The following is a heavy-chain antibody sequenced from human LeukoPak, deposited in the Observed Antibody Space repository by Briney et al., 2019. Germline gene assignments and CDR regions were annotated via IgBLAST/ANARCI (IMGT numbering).Heavy chain of an antibody. Sequence: GGSLRLSCAASGFTFSSYSMNWVRQAPGKGLEWVSYISSSSSTIYYADSVKGRFTISRDNAKNSLYLQMNSLRAEDTAVYYCARGQQLCDYWGQGTLVTVSS. D-gene: IGHD6-13*01. J-gene: IGHJ4*02. CDR1: GFTFSSYS. CDR3: ARGQQLCDY. CDR2: ISSSSSTI. V-gene: IGHV3-48*04.